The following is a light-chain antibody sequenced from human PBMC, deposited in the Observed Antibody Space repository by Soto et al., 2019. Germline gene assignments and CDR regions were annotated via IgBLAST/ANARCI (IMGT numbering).Light chain of an antibody. CDR2: GAS. CDR1: QSVSSN. V-gene: IGKV3-20*01. CDR3: QQYGSSPPVT. J-gene: IGKJ1*01. Sequence: IEMTQSPATLSVSPGERATLSCRASQSVSSNLVWYQQKPGQAPRLLIYGASTRATGIPARFSGSGSGTDFTLTISRLEPEDFAVYYCQQYGSSPPVTFGQGTKVDIK.